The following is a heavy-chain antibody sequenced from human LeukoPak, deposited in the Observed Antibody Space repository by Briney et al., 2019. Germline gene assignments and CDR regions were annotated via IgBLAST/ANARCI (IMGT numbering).Heavy chain of an antibody. CDR2: IIPIFGTA. Sequence: GASVKVSCKASGGTFSSYAISWVRQAPGQGLEWMGGIIPIFGTANYAQKFQGRVTITADKSTSTAYMELSSLRSEDTAVYYCARAGGSGSYYNHFDYWGQGTLVTVSS. V-gene: IGHV1-69*06. CDR1: GGTFSSYA. D-gene: IGHD3-10*01. CDR3: ARAGGSGSYYNHFDY. J-gene: IGHJ4*02.